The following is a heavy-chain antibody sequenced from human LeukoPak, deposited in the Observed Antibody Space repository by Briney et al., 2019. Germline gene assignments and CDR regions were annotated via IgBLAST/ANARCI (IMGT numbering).Heavy chain of an antibody. CDR2: IYPGDSDT. CDR1: GYSFTSYW. Sequence: GESLKISCKGSGYSFTSYWIGWVRQMPGKGLEWMGIIYPGDSDTRYSPSFQGQVTISADESISTAYLQWSSLKASDTAMYYCARQVEALDCSSTSCYEGAFDIWGQGTMVTVSS. D-gene: IGHD2-2*01. V-gene: IGHV5-51*01. CDR3: ARQVEALDCSSTSCYEGAFDI. J-gene: IGHJ3*02.